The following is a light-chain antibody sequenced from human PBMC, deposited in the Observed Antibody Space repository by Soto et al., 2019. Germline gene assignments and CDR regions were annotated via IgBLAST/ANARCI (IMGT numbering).Light chain of an antibody. Sequence: DIQMTQSPSSVSASVLYIVTITCRSSQGISTNLALYQQNPGKASELLIYAASSLQGGVPPRFSGSGSGTDFTLTISSLHPEDFAIYFCLKANRVPLSFGQGTRLEIK. CDR2: AAS. CDR1: QGISTN. J-gene: IGKJ5*01. V-gene: IGKV1-12*01. CDR3: LKANRVPLS.